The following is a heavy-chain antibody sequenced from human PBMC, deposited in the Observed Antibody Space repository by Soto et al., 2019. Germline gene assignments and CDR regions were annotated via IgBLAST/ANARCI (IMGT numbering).Heavy chain of an antibody. J-gene: IGHJ4*02. CDR1: GFTFGSYG. D-gene: IGHD3-22*01. Sequence: GGSLRLSCATSGFTFGSYGMHWVRQPPGKGLEWVAYISYDGSTKYYVDFVKGRFTISRDNSKNTVYLQMNSLRAEDTATYYCAKLAYHASGSTNPHFDYWGQGTPVTVSS. CDR3: AKLAYHASGSTNPHFDY. V-gene: IGHV3-30*18. CDR2: ISYDGSTK.